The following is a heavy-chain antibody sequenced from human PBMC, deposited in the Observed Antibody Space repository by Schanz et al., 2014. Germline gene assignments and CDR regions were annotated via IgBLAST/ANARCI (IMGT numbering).Heavy chain of an antibody. D-gene: IGHD1-7*01. CDR1: GFTFSSYA. V-gene: IGHV3-30*04. Sequence: VQLVESGGGLVKPGGSLRLSCVASGFTFSSYAMHWVRQAPGKGLEWVAVISYDGSNKYYADSVKGRFTVSRDNSKTTVFLQMHSLRADDTAVYYCASLIGTTSAHFYGMDVWGQGTTVTVSS. CDR3: ASLIGTTSAHFYGMDV. CDR2: ISYDGSNK. J-gene: IGHJ6*02.